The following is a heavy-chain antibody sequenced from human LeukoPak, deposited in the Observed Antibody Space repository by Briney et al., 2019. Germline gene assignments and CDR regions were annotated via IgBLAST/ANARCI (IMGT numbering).Heavy chain of an antibody. CDR1: GGTFSGYY. CDR3: ARGSPSSGYYLRH. D-gene: IGHD3-22*01. CDR2: INHSGST. V-gene: IGHV4-34*01. J-gene: IGHJ4*02. Sequence: PSETLSLTCAVYGGTFSGYYWSWIRQPPGKGLEWIGEINHSGSTNYNPSLKTRVTISVDTSKNQFSLKLSSVTAADTAVYYCARGSPSSGYYLRHWGQGTLVTVSS.